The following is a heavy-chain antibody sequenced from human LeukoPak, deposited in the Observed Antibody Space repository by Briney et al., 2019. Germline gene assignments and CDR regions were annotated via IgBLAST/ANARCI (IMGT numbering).Heavy chain of an antibody. V-gene: IGHV3-7*01. CDR3: ARDLWIGELSLFDY. CDR1: GFTFSSYW. CDR2: IKQDGSDK. D-gene: IGHD3-10*01. Sequence: GGPLRLSCAASGFTFSSYWMSWVRQAPGKGLEWVANIKQDGSDKYYVDSVKGRFTISRDNAKNSLYLQMNSLRAEDTAFYYCARDLWIGELSLFDYWGQGTLVTVSS. J-gene: IGHJ4*02.